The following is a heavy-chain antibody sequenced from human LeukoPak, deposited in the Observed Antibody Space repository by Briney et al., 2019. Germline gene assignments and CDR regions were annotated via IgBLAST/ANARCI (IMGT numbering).Heavy chain of an antibody. D-gene: IGHD5-24*01. CDR1: GFGFGSSW. Sequence: GGSLRLSCVVSGFGFGSSWMTWVRQAPGRGLEYVAHIKEDGSEKYFVDSVKGRFTISRDNAKNSVFLQMNSLRVEDTAVYYCATGRLQPAHWGQGTLVTVSS. CDR3: ATGRLQPAH. V-gene: IGHV3-7*01. J-gene: IGHJ4*02. CDR2: IKEDGSEK.